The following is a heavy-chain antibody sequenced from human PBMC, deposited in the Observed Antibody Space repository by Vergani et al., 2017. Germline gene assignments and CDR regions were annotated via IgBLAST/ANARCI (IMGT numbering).Heavy chain of an antibody. V-gene: IGHV3-30*02. CDR2: IRYDGSNK. CDR3: AASSSWYGPAFDY. D-gene: IGHD6-13*01. CDR1: GFTFSSYG. J-gene: IGHJ4*02. Sequence: QVQLVESGGGVVQPGGSLGLSCAASGFTFSSYGMHWVRQAPGKGLEWVAFIRYDGSNKYYADSVKGRFTISRDNSKNTLYLQMNSLRAEDTAVYYCAASSSWYGPAFDYWGQGTLVTVSS.